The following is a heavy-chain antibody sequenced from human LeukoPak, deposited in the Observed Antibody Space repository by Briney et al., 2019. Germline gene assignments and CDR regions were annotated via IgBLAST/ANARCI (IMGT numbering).Heavy chain of an antibody. CDR3: AKEAPGGYYDSSGCPDY. J-gene: IGHJ4*02. D-gene: IGHD3-22*01. V-gene: IGHV3-30*02. Sequence: GESLRLSCAPSGFTFSSYGMHWVRQAPGKGLEWVAFIRYVGTDKYYADSVNGRFTISRDNSKDTLYLQMNSLRAEDTAVYYCAKEAPGGYYDSSGCPDYWGQGTLVTVSS. CDR2: IRYVGTDK. CDR1: GFTFSSYG.